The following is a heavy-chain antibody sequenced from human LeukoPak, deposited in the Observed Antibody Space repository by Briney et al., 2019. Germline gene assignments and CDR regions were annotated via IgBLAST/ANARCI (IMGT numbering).Heavy chain of an antibody. CDR3: ARVSLAVGNNWFDP. V-gene: IGHV4-34*01. Sequence: SETLSLTCAVYGGSFSGYYWSWIRQPPGKGLEWIGEINHSGSTNYNPSLKSRVTISVDTSKNQFSLKLSSVTAADTAVYYCARVSLAVGNNWFDPWGQGTLVTVSS. J-gene: IGHJ5*02. CDR2: INHSGST. D-gene: IGHD6-19*01. CDR1: GGSFSGYY.